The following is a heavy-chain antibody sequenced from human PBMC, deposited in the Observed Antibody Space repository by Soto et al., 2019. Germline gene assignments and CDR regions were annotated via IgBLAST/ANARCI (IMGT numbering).Heavy chain of an antibody. Sequence: GGSLRLSCGASGITFNFYWMHWVRQVPGKGLVWVSHINNDGSDTSYADSVRGRFTTSRDNGHNTVYLQMHSLRAEDTAVYYCAADLYGDYYFQHWGLGTLVTVSS. CDR2: INNDGSDT. CDR1: GITFNFYW. V-gene: IGHV3-74*01. D-gene: IGHD4-17*01. CDR3: AADLYGDYYFQH. J-gene: IGHJ1*01.